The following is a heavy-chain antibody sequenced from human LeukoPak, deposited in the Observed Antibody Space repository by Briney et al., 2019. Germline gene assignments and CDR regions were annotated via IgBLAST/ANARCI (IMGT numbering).Heavy chain of an antibody. J-gene: IGHJ3*02. D-gene: IGHD2-21*02. V-gene: IGHV1-18*01. Sequence: ASVKVSCKASGYTFSSYGINWVRQAPGQGLEWMGWISVINNGNARYAQKFQGRLTMTTDTSTTTAYMELRSLRSDDTAVYYCSREFPFCGADCFSGVFDTWGQGTMVTVS. CDR3: SREFPFCGADCFSGVFDT. CDR1: GYTFSSYG. CDR2: ISVINNGNA.